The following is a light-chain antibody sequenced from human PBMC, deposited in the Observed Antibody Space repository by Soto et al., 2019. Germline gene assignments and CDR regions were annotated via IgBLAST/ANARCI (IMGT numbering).Light chain of an antibody. CDR2: GAS. CDR1: QGVSSD. CDR3: QQYSNWPPWT. Sequence: EIVMTQSPATLSVSPGERATLSCRASQGVSSDLAWYQQRPGQAPRLLIYGASTRATGIPDRFSGSGSGTEFTLTISRLQSEDFAVYYCQQYSNWPPWTFGQGTKVEIK. J-gene: IGKJ1*01. V-gene: IGKV3-15*01.